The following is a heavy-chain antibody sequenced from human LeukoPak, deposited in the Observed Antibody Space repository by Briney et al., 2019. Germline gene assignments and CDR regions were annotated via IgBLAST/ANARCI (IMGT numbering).Heavy chain of an antibody. D-gene: IGHD3-10*01. CDR2: FDPEDGET. V-gene: IGHV1-24*01. Sequence: ASVKVSCKASGYTFTSYGISWVRQAPGQGLEWMGGFDPEDGETIYAQKFQGRVTMTEDTSTDTAYMELSSLGSEDTAVYYCAVVLLWFGEFNWFDPWGQGTLVTVSS. CDR3: AVVLLWFGEFNWFDP. J-gene: IGHJ5*02. CDR1: GYTFTSYG.